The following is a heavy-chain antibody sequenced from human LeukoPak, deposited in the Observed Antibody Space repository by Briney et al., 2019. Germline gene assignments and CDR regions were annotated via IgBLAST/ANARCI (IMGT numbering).Heavy chain of an antibody. J-gene: IGHJ3*02. Sequence: GGSLRLSCAASGFIFIEYYMDWVRQAPGKGLEWVGRIKSKTDGGTTDYAAPVKGRFTISRDDSKNTLYLQMNSLKTEDTAVYYCTTAYYDSSGYLGAFDAFDIWGQGTMVTVSS. D-gene: IGHD3-22*01. V-gene: IGHV3-15*01. CDR2: IKSKTDGGTT. CDR1: GFIFIEYY. CDR3: TTAYYDSSGYLGAFDAFDI.